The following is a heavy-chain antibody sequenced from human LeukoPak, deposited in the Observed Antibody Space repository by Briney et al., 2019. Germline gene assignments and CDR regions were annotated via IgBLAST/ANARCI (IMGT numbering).Heavy chain of an antibody. D-gene: IGHD5-12*01. Sequence: SETLSLTCTVSGGSISRTSYYWDWIRKPRGKGLEWIGNVFDSGSTHYNPSLKSRVTISVDTSKNQFSLRLSSVTAADTAVYYCARHTRPGHSGYENAFDIWGQGTMVTVSS. CDR3: ARHTRPGHSGYENAFDI. V-gene: IGHV4-39*01. CDR2: VFDSGST. J-gene: IGHJ3*02. CDR1: GGSISRTSYY.